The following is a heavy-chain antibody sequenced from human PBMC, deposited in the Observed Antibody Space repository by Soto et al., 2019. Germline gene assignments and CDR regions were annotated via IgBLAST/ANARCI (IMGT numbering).Heavy chain of an antibody. J-gene: IGHJ6*02. CDR3: GKGRSYYYYYGVDV. Sequence: GGCLGLSCAASGVTFSSCAMGWVRQAPGKGLEWVSDIIDSGGSTYYADAVKGRFTISRDNSKSTLYLQMNSLRAEDAAVYYCGKGRSYYYYYGVDVWGHGTTVTVSS. CDR1: GVTFSSCA. V-gene: IGHV3-23*01. D-gene: IGHD1-26*01. CDR2: IIDSGGST.